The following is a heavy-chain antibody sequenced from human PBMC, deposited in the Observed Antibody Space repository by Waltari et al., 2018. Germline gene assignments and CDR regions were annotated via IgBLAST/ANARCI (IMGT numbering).Heavy chain of an antibody. CDR2: ISYDGSNK. CDR1: GFTLSSYG. Sequence: VQLVESGGGVVQPGRSLRLSCAASGFTLSSYGMPWVRQAPGKGLEWVAVISYDGSNKYYADSVKGRFTISRDNSKNTLYLQMNSLRAEDTAVYYCAKADYDSSGYSSYGMDVWGQGTTVTVSS. J-gene: IGHJ6*02. V-gene: IGHV3-30*18. CDR3: AKADYDSSGYSSYGMDV. D-gene: IGHD3-22*01.